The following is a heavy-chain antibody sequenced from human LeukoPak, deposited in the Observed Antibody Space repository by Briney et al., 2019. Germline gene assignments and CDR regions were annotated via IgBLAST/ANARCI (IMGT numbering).Heavy chain of an antibody. CDR2: INHSGNA. CDR1: GESFRAYY. CDR3: AGWHCNSISCERGFDY. D-gene: IGHD2-2*01. V-gene: IGHV4-34*01. Sequence: SETLSLTCAVYGESFRAYYWSWIRQPPGKGLEWLGEINHSGNASYNPSLKSRVTMSVDTSKSQFSLKLTSVTAADTAVYYCAGWHCNSISCERGFDYWGQGTLVTVSS. J-gene: IGHJ4*02.